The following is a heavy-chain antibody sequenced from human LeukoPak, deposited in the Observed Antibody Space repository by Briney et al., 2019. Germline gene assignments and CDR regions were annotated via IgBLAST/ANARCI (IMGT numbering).Heavy chain of an antibody. Sequence: KSGESLKISCKGSGYSFTSYWIGWVRQMPGKGLEWMGIIYPGDSDTRYSPSFQGQVTISADKSTNTAYLQWSSLKASDTAMYYCARLGGRVVAITLGAFDIWGPGTMVTVSS. V-gene: IGHV5-51*03. CDR2: IYPGDSDT. J-gene: IGHJ3*02. CDR3: ARLGGRVVAITLGAFDI. CDR1: GYSFTSYW. D-gene: IGHD3-22*01.